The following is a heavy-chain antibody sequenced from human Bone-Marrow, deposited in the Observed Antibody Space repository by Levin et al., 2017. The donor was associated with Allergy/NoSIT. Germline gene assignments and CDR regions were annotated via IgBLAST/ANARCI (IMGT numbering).Heavy chain of an antibody. J-gene: IGHJ4*02. V-gene: IGHV3-49*03. D-gene: IGHD6-19*01. CDR3: TRDWVHSSGWYLVFDY. Sequence: GESLKISCTASGFTFGDSAMSWFRQAPGKGLEWVGFIRSKAYGGTPEYAASVNGRFTISRDDSKSVAFLQMDSLKTEDTAVYYCTRDWVHSSGWYLVFDYWGQGTLVTVSS. CDR1: GFTFGDSA. CDR2: IRSKAYGGTP.